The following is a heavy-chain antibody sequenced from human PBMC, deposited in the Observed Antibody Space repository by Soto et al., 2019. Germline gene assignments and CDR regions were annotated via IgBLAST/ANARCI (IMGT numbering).Heavy chain of an antibody. D-gene: IGHD5-18*01. CDR3: ARDQPGYSYGYGLGY. CDR1: GLTFRSYL. CDR2: INTDGSVA. V-gene: IGHV3-74*03. Sequence: PGGALRLSCAASGLTFRSYLMHWVRQAPGKGLVWVSRINTDGSVAMYVDSVKGRFTISRDNAKNSLYLQMNSLRAEDTAVYYCARDQPGYSYGYGLGYWGQGTLVTVSS. J-gene: IGHJ4*02.